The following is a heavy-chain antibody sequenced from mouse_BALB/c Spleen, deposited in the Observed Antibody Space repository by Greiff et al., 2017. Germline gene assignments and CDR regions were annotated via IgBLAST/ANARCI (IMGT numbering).Heavy chain of an antibody. Sequence: EVQLVESGGGLVQPGGSLKLSCAASGFTFSSYTMSWVRQTPEKRLEWVAYISNGGGSTYYPDTVKGRFTISRDNAKNTLYLQMSSLKSEDTAMYYCASLGGDAMDYWGQGTSVTVSS. CDR1: GFTFSSYT. CDR3: ASLGGDAMDY. D-gene: IGHD1-2*01. CDR2: ISNGGGST. J-gene: IGHJ4*01. V-gene: IGHV5-12-2*01.